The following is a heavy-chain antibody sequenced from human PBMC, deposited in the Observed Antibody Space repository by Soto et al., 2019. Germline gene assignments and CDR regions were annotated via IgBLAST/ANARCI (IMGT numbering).Heavy chain of an antibody. Sequence: SKTLSLNCASTGASISRGGYSWSWIRQPPGKGLEWIGYIYHSGSTYYNPSLKSRVTISVDRSKNQFSLKLSSVTAADTAVYYCARVPDRWGQGTLVTVS. D-gene: IGHD2-2*01. CDR2: IYHSGST. V-gene: IGHV4-30-2*01. CDR3: ARVPDR. J-gene: IGHJ5*02. CDR1: GASISRGGYS.